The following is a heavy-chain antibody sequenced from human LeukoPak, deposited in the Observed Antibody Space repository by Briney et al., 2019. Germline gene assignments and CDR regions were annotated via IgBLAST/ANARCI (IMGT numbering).Heavy chain of an antibody. J-gene: IGHJ6*02. Sequence: PSETLSLTCAVSGGSISSGGYSWSWIRQPPGKGLEWIGYIYHSGSTYYNPSLKSRVTISVDRSKNQFSLKLSSVTAADTAVYYCARGYYYDSSGYYSRLSFDDYYYYGMDVWGQGTTVTVSS. CDR1: GGSISSGGYS. D-gene: IGHD3-22*01. CDR2: IYHSGST. V-gene: IGHV4-30-2*01. CDR3: ARGYYYDSSGYYSRLSFDDYYYYGMDV.